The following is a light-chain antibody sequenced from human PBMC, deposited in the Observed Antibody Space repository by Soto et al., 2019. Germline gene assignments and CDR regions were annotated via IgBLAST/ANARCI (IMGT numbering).Light chain of an antibody. J-gene: IGKJ1*01. V-gene: IGKV3-15*01. Sequence: IVMTQSPATLSVSPGERATLSCRASQSVSSNLAWYQQKPDQAPRPLIYGASTRATGIPARFSGSGSGTEFTLTISGLQSEDFAVYYCQQYNNWPPWTFGQGTKVDIK. CDR2: GAS. CDR3: QQYNNWPPWT. CDR1: QSVSSN.